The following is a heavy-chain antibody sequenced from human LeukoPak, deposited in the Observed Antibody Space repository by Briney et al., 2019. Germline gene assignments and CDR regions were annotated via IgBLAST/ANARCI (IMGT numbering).Heavy chain of an antibody. CDR2: ISYDGSNK. J-gene: IGHJ3*02. CDR1: GFTFSSYG. Sequence: GGSLRLSCAASGFTFSSYGMHWVRQAPGKGLEWVAVISYDGSNKYYADSVKGRFTISRDNSKNTLYLQMNSLRAEDTAVYYCARGGLERLNDAFDIWGQGTMVTVSS. D-gene: IGHD1-1*01. CDR3: ARGGLERLNDAFDI. V-gene: IGHV3-30*03.